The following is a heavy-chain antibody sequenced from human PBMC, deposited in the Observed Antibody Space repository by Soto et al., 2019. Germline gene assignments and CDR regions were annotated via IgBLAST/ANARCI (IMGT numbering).Heavy chain of an antibody. D-gene: IGHD3-22*01. J-gene: IGHJ4*02. CDR3: ASRYYYDSSGLLV. CDR2: IYYNGST. CDR1: GGSISSGDYY. V-gene: IGHV4-31*01. Sequence: QVQLQESGPGLVKPSQTLSLTCTVSGGSISSGDYYWSWIRQHPGKGLEWIGDIYYNGSTYYNPSLKSLVTMTVDTSKNQFSLKLSSVTAADTAVYYCASRYYYDSSGLLVWGQGTLVTVSS.